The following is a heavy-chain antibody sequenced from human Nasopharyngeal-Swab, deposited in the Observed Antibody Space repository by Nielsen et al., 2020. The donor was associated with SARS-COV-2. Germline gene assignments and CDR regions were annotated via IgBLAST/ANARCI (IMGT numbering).Heavy chain of an antibody. J-gene: IGHJ6*02. CDR3: ARGRGVAARRDYYYYGMDV. D-gene: IGHD6-6*01. CDR2: IYYSGST. Sequence: WIRQPPGKGLEWIGSIYYSGSTYYNPSLKSRVTISVDTPKNQFSLKLSSVTAADTAVYYCARGRGVAARRDYYYYGMDVWGQGTTVTVSS. V-gene: IGHV4-39*07.